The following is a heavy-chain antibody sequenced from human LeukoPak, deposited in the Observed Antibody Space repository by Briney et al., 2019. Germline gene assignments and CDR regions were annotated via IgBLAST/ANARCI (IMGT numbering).Heavy chain of an antibody. V-gene: IGHV5-51*01. J-gene: IGHJ4*02. Sequence: GGSLEISGKGPGSSFSSYWSAWVRQLPGKGLEGRGVIYSRDSRTTYSPCLGDDVNIPAHKPISTAYLQWTSLKASDTAMYYCARHLSDITSSPNYWGPGPLVTVSS. CDR1: GSSFSSYW. CDR3: ARHLSDITSSPNY. CDR2: IYSRDSRT. D-gene: IGHD2-2*01.